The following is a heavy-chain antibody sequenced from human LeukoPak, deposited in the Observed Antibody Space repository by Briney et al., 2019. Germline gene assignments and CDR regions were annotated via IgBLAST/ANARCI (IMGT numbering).Heavy chain of an antibody. V-gene: IGHV5-51*01. CDR1: GYRFTDHW. J-gene: IGHJ4*02. Sequence: GESLKISCKGSGYRFTDHWIAWVRQMPGKGLECMGIINPVDSETRYSPSFQGQVTISVDKSITTASLQWSSLRASDTAMYYCARQGSSTTSWQTIDYWGQGALVSVSS. CDR2: INPVDSET. D-gene: IGHD2-2*01. CDR3: ARQGSSTTSWQTIDY.